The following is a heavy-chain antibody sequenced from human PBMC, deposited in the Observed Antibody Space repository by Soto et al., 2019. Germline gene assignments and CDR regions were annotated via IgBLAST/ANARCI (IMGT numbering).Heavy chain of an antibody. CDR2: VRASGRSR. V-gene: IGHV3-23*01. J-gene: IGHJ4*02. CDR3: AKDGNWLDVYYDV. D-gene: IGHD3-16*01. Sequence: EVQLLESGGGLVQPGGSLRLSCVGSGIEFSNYAMSWVRQAPGKGLGWVSIVRASGRSRYHADSVKGRFTISRDNSKNTLYLHMTNLRAEDTAVYYCAKDGNWLDVYYDVWCQGTPVTVSS. CDR1: GIEFSNYA.